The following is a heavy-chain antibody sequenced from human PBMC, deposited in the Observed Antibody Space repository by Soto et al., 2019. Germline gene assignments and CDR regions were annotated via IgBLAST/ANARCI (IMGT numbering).Heavy chain of an antibody. J-gene: IGHJ6*03. CDR1: GYTFTSYG. Sequence: GASVEVCCKASGYTFTSYGISWVRQAPGQGLEWMGWISAYNGNTNYAQKLQGRVTMTTDTSTSTAYMELRSLRSDDTAVYYCARAWILGLYYYMDVWGKGTTVTVSS. CDR2: ISAYNGNT. CDR3: ARAWILGLYYYMDV. D-gene: IGHD5-18*01. V-gene: IGHV1-18*01.